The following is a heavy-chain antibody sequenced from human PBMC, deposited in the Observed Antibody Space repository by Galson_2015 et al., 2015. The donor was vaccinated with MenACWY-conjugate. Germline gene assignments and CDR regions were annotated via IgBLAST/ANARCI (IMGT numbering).Heavy chain of an antibody. CDR1: ASTFTNAY. CDR3: TTHKPDSWGGLLFHFYMNV. CDR2: IKSQTDGGKT. V-gene: IGHV3-15*01. J-gene: IGHJ6*03. D-gene: IGHD2-21*01. Sequence: SLRLSCAGSASTFTNAYMSWVRQAPGKGLEWVGRIKSQTDGGKTDYAAPVKGRFTISRDDSKKTLYLQMSSLKIEDTAVYYCTTHKPDSWGGLLFHFYMNVWGKGTTVTVSS.